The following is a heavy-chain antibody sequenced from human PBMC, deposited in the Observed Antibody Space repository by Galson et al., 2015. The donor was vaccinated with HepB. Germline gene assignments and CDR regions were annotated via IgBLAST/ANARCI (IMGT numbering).Heavy chain of an antibody. CDR1: GGTFSSYA. V-gene: IGHV1-69*06. CDR3: ARHHLGYCSGGSCYSLNPFDY. CDR2: IIPIFGTA. Sequence: SVKVSCKASGGTFSSYAISWVRQAPGQGLEWMGGIIPIFGTANYAQKFQGRVTITADKSTSTAYMELSSLRSEDTAVYYCARHHLGYCSGGSCYSLNPFDYWGQGTLVTVSS. J-gene: IGHJ4*02. D-gene: IGHD2-15*01.